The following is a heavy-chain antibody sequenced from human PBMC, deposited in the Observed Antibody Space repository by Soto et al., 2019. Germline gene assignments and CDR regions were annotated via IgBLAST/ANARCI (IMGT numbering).Heavy chain of an antibody. D-gene: IGHD3-3*01. V-gene: IGHV3-48*03. CDR3: ARDYVFGVVIVAFDI. Sequence: GGSLRLSCAASGFTFSSYEMNWVRRAPGKGLEWVSYISSSGSTIYYADSVKGRFTISRDNAKNSLYLQMNSLRAEDTAVYYCARDYVFGVVIVAFDIWVQGTMVTVSS. CDR2: ISSSGSTI. CDR1: GFTFSSYE. J-gene: IGHJ3*02.